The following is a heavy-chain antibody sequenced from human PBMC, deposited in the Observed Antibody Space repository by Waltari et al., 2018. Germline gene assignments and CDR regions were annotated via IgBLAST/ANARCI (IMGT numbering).Heavy chain of an antibody. Sequence: QVQLVQSGAEVKKPGASVKVSCKVSGYTLTELSMHWVRQAPGKGLEWMGGFVPEDGETINAQKFQGIVTMTEDTSTDTAYMELSSLRSEDTAVYYCATHSLGFPLGWWFDPWGQGTLVTVSS. V-gene: IGHV1-24*01. CDR2: FVPEDGET. J-gene: IGHJ5*02. D-gene: IGHD7-27*01. CDR3: ATHSLGFPLGWWFDP. CDR1: GYTLTELS.